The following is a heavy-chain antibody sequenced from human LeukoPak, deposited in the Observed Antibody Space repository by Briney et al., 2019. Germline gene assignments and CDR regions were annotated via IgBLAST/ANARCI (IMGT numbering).Heavy chain of an antibody. D-gene: IGHD6-19*01. CDR3: ARDFMWLVDY. V-gene: IGHV3-30*04. CDR1: RHTFNHYH. Sequence: GGPVTLPCTASRHTFNHYHIQWLREATGRAVEGVAFVSKAGTNNYYADSVNGRFTVSRDNSKNTLYLQMNSLRAEDTAVYYCARDFMWLVDYWGQGTLVTVSS. J-gene: IGHJ4*02. CDR2: VSKAGTNN.